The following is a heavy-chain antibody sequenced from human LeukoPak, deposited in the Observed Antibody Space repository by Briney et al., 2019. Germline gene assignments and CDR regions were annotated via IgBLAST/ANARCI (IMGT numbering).Heavy chain of an antibody. J-gene: IGHJ3*02. V-gene: IGHV4-39*01. Sequence: SETLSLTCTVSGGSISSSSYYWGWIRQPPGKGLEWIGSIYYSGSTYYNPSLKSRVTISVDTSKNQFSLKLSSVTAADTAVYHCNDIAVAGNDAFDIWGQGTMVTVSS. D-gene: IGHD6-19*01. CDR2: IYYSGST. CDR3: NDIAVAGNDAFDI. CDR1: GGSISSSSYY.